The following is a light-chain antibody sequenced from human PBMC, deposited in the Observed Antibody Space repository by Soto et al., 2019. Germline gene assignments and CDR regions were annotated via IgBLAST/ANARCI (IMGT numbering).Light chain of an antibody. V-gene: IGLV2-14*01. Sequence: QSVLTQPASVSGSPGQSITISCTGTSSDVGGYNYVSWYQQHPGKAPKLMIYEVSNRPSGVSNRFSGSKSVNTASLTISGLQAEDEADYYCSSYTSSSTLEVVFGGGTKLTVL. CDR2: EVS. J-gene: IGLJ2*01. CDR3: SSYTSSSTLEVV. CDR1: SSDVGGYNY.